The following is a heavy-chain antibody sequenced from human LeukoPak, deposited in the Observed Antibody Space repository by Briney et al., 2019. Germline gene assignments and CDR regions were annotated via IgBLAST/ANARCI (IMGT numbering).Heavy chain of an antibody. V-gene: IGHV3-64*01. CDR2: ISSNGGST. D-gene: IGHD2-2*01. CDR3: ARSSIVVVSILDY. CDR1: GFPFSIYA. J-gene: IGHJ4*02. Sequence: GGSLRLSCAASGFPFSIYATHWVRQAPGKGLEYVSAISSNGGSTSYANSVKGRFTISRDNSKNTLYLQMGSLRAEDMAVYYCARSSIVVVSILDYWGQGTLVTVSS.